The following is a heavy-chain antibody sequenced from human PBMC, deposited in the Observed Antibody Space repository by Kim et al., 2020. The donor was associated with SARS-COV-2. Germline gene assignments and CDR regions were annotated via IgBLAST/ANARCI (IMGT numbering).Heavy chain of an antibody. CDR3: ARVGIVAGAFDY. D-gene: IGHD5-12*01. Sequence: GGSLRLSCAASGFTFNYFWMTWVREAPGKGLEWVANIKEDGSEKNYVESVKGRFTISRDNTKNSLYLQMNSLRAEDTAVYYCARVGIVAGAFDYWGQGT. CDR1: GFTFNYFW. J-gene: IGHJ4*02. CDR2: IKEDGSEK. V-gene: IGHV3-7*01.